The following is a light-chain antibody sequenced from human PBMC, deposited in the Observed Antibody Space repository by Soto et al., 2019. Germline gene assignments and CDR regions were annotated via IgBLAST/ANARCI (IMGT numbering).Light chain of an antibody. CDR2: DVS. CDR3: SSYTSIDTWV. J-gene: IGLJ1*01. V-gene: IGLV2-14*01. Sequence: QSALPQPASVSGSPGQSITISCTGASSDVGGYNYVSWYQQHPGKAPKVLISDVSNRPSGISNRFSGSKSGNTASLTISGLQAEDEADYYCSSYTSIDTWVFGTGTKVTV. CDR1: SSDVGGYNY.